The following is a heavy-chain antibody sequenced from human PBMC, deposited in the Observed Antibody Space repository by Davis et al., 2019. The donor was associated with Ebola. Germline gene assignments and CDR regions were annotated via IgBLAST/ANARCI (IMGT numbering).Heavy chain of an antibody. CDR3: AKDGLDP. J-gene: IGHJ5*02. CDR2: ISYDGSNK. V-gene: IGHV3-30*18. CDR1: GFTFSSYG. Sequence: GGSLRLSCAASGFTFSSYGMHWVRQAPGEGLEWVAVISYDGSNKYYADSVKGRFTITRDNSKNTLYLQMNSLRAEDTAVYYCAKDGLDPWGQGTLVTVSS.